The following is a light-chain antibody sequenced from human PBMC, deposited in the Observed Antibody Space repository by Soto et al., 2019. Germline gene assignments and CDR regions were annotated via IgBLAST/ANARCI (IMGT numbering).Light chain of an antibody. Sequence: EIQMTQSPSPLSASVGDRVTITCRASQYISNLVAWYQQKPGKAPKLLIYDASTLESGDPSRFTGSVSQTEFTLTINSLPPDDFGTYFCQQYNSFSGTFGGGTRVDIK. CDR2: DAS. CDR3: QQYNSFSGT. V-gene: IGKV1-5*01. CDR1: QYISNL. J-gene: IGKJ4*01.